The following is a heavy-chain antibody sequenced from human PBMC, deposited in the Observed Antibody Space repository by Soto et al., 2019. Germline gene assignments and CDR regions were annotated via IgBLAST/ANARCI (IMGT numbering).Heavy chain of an antibody. V-gene: IGHV3-30*18. J-gene: IGHJ6*04. Sequence: QVQLVESGGGEVQPGRSLTISCAASGFTFSTYGMHWVRQTPGKGLEWVAVISYDGTNKFYSDSVKGRFTISRDIFKNTLTLQMNSLRADDTAFYSCAKDLQSYGDYDYYCYGMDVWGIGTRVTVSS. CDR2: ISYDGTNK. D-gene: IGHD4-17*01. CDR3: AKDLQSYGDYDYYCYGMDV. CDR1: GFTFSTYG.